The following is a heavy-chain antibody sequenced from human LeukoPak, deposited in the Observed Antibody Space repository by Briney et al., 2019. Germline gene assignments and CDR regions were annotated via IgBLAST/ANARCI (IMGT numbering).Heavy chain of an antibody. CDR2: MYHSGST. J-gene: IGHJ4*02. CDR1: GGSISSSNW. V-gene: IGHV4-4*02. CDR3: ARSKGRLTFDY. Sequence: PSGTLSLTCAVSGGSISSSNWWSWVRQPPGKGLEWIGEMYHSGSTNYNPSLKSRVTISVDTSKNQFSLKLSSVTAADTAVYYCARSKGRLTFDYWGQGTLVTVSS. D-gene: IGHD1-26*01.